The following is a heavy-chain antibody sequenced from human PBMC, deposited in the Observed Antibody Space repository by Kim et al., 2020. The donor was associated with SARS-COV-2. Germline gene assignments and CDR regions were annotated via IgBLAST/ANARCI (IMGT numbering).Heavy chain of an antibody. J-gene: IGHJ4*02. V-gene: IGHV4-34*01. D-gene: IGHD3-10*01. CDR2: INHSGRT. Sequence: SETLSLTCAVYGGSFSGYYWSWIRQPPGKGLEWIGEINHSGRTHYNPSLKSTVTISVYKTKNQFSLKLTSLTAADTGVYYCARRLSNTSGWVGHYCDLWGQGTLVTVSS. CDR3: ARRLSNTSGWVGHYCDL. CDR1: GGSFSGYY.